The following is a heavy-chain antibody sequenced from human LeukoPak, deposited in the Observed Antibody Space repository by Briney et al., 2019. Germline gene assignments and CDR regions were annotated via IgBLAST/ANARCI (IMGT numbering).Heavy chain of an antibody. V-gene: IGHV3-30*18. J-gene: IGHJ6*02. Sequence: GGSLRLSCAASGFTFSSYGMHWVRQAPGKGLEWVAVISYDGSNKYYADSVKGRFTISRDNSKNTLYLQMNSLRAEDTAVYYCVKDRSGLESSYYYYGMDVWGQGTTVTVSS. CDR3: VKDRSGLESSYYYYGMDV. D-gene: IGHD1-1*01. CDR1: GFTFSSYG. CDR2: ISYDGSNK.